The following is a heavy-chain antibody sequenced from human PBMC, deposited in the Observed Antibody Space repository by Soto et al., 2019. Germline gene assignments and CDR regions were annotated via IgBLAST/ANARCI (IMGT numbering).Heavy chain of an antibody. V-gene: IGHV4-39*01. J-gene: IGHJ6*02. Sequence: PSETLSLTCTVSGGSISSSSYYGGWILHPPGKGLEWIGSIYYSVSTCYNPSLKSRVTISVDSSKNQFSLKLSSVTAADTAVYYCARQVAGGHYDYYGMEVWGQGTTVTVSS. CDR1: GGSISSSSYY. CDR2: IYYSVST. CDR3: ARQVAGGHYDYYGMEV. D-gene: IGHD6-19*01.